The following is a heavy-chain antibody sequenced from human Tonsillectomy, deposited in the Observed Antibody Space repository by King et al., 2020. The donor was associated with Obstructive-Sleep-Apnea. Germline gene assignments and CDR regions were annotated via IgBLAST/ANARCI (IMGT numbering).Heavy chain of an antibody. V-gene: IGHV3-43*01. CDR2: ITWVGGFR. CDR1: GFTFDDHT. CDR3: AKEGGFGELSH. J-gene: IGHJ4*02. D-gene: IGHD3-10*01. Sequence: VQLVESGGVVVQPGGSLRLSCAASGFTFDDHTMHWVRQTPGKGLNWVSLITWVGGFRYYLDSVKGRLTISRDNSKNSLYLLINSLTTEDTALYYCAKEGGFGELSHWGQGTLVTVSS.